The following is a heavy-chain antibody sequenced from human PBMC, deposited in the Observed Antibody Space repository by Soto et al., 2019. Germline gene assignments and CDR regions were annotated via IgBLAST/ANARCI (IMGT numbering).Heavy chain of an antibody. CDR3: ATRSTDYYFY. Sequence: EVQLLESGGGVVQPGGSLRLSCAVSGLTLSSFKMDWVRQAAGKGPGWISYISRGATTTYYADSVRGRFTISRDDAENSVFLQMDSLRVEDTAIYFCATRSTDYYFYWGQGTLVTVSS. CDR2: ISRGATTT. D-gene: IGHD3-9*01. V-gene: IGHV3-48*03. CDR1: GLTLSSFK. J-gene: IGHJ4*02.